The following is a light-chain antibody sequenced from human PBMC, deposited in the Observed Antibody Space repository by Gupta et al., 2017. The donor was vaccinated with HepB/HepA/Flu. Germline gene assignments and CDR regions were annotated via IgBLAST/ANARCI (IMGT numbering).Light chain of an antibody. CDR3: AAWDDSLNGWV. J-gene: IGLJ3*02. CDR1: SSNIGSNT. V-gene: IGLV1-44*01. CDR2: SNN. Sequence: QSVLPQQPSASGTPGQRVTISCSGSSSNIGSNTVNWYQQLPGTAPKLLSYSNNQRPSGVPDRFSGSKSGTSASLAISGLQSEDEADYYCAAWDDSLNGWVFGGGTKLTVL.